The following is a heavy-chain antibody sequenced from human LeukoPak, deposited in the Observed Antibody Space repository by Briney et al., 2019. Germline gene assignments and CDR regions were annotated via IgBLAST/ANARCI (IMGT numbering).Heavy chain of an antibody. CDR2: INPNSGGT. J-gene: IGHJ5*02. D-gene: IGHD2-2*01. Sequence: VASVKVSCKASGYTFTGYYMHWVRQAPGQGLEWMGWINPNSGGTNYAQKFQGRVTITADESTSAAYMELSSLRSEDTAVYYCARGYSAAGGNWFDPWGQGTLVTVSS. CDR1: GYTFTGYY. V-gene: IGHV1-2*02. CDR3: ARGYSAAGGNWFDP.